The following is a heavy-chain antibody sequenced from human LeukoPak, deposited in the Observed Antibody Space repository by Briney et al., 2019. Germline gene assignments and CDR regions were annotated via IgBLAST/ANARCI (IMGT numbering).Heavy chain of an antibody. Sequence: PSQTLSLTCTVSGGSISSGGYYWSWIRQHPGKGLEWIGYIYFSGSTYYKPSLKIRVTISVDTSKNQFSLKLRSVTAADTAVYYCARVLSSTGEDWGRFDYWGQGTLVTVSS. CDR3: ARVLSSTGEDWGRFDY. V-gene: IGHV4-31*03. D-gene: IGHD1-1*01. J-gene: IGHJ4*02. CDR1: GGSISSGGYY. CDR2: IYFSGST.